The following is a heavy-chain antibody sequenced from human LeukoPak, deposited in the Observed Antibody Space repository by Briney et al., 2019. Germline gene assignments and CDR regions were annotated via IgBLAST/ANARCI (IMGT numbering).Heavy chain of an antibody. Sequence: SETLSLTCAVYVGAFSTYDWSSVRGPPGEGLGWVVQISDSGDTHYNPCLYSRLTISVETSKNKFSLRLTSVTAADTALYYCARSRYCSGGVCRGGTALFDYWGQGTLVTVSS. J-gene: IGHJ4*02. V-gene: IGHV4-34*01. CDR1: VGAFSTYD. CDR3: ARSRYCSGGVCRGGTALFDY. CDR2: ISDSGDT. D-gene: IGHD2-8*02.